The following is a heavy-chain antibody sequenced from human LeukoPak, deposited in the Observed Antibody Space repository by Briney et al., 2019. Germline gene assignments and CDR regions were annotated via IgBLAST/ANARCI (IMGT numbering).Heavy chain of an antibody. V-gene: IGHV3-23*01. CDR2: ISSSGGST. D-gene: IGHD3-22*01. CDR3: AKVTSLGFYYDNSGYFDM. J-gene: IGHJ3*02. Sequence: GGSLRLSCAASGFTLSSYAMSWVRQAPGKGLEWVSGISSSGGSTYYAESVKGRFTISRDNSKNTLFLQMNSLRAEDTAVYYCAKVTSLGFYYDNSGYFDMWGQGTVVTVSS. CDR1: GFTLSSYA.